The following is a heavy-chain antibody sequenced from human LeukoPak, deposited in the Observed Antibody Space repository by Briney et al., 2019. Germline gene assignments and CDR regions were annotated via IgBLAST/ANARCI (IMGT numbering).Heavy chain of an antibody. Sequence: ASVKVSCKASGYTFTSYGISWVRQAPGQGLEWMGGIIPIFGTANYAQKFQGRVTITADESTSTAYMELSSLRSEDTAVYYCARVTDYYDSSGYFDYWGQGTLVTVSS. V-gene: IGHV1-69*13. CDR2: IIPIFGTA. J-gene: IGHJ4*02. CDR3: ARVTDYYDSSGYFDY. CDR1: GYTFTSYG. D-gene: IGHD3-22*01.